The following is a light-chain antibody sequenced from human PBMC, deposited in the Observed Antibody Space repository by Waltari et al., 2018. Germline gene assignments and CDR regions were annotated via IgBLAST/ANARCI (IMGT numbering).Light chain of an antibody. Sequence: SCRASQSLSRSLAWYQQKPGQAPRLLIYGSSNRAAGIPDRFSGSGSGTDFSLTISRLEPEDFAVYYCQHYVRLPATFGQGTKVEIK. CDR3: QHYVRLPAT. J-gene: IGKJ1*01. V-gene: IGKV3-20*01. CDR2: GSS. CDR1: QSLSRS.